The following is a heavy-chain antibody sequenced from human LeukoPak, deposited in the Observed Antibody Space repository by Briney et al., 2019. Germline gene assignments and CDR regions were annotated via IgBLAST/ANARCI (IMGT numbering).Heavy chain of an antibody. CDR1: GGSISSYY. J-gene: IGHJ5*02. Sequence: PSETLSLTCTVSGGSISSYYWSWIPQPPGKALEYIGYIYYSGSTNYNPSLKSRVTISIDTPKNQFSLKLRSVTAADTAMYYCARRTLRIAAALFDPWGQGTLVTVSS. D-gene: IGHD6-13*01. V-gene: IGHV4-59*01. CDR2: IYYSGST. CDR3: ARRTLRIAAALFDP.